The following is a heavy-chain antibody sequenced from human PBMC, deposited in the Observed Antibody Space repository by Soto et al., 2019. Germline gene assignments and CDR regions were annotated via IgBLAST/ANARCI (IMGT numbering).Heavy chain of an antibody. Sequence: ASVKVSCKASGYTFTSYYMHWVRQAPGQGLEWMGIINPSGGSTSHAQKFQGRVTMTRDTSTSTVYMELSSLRSEDTAVYYCAREVAAAGTLKYYYYGMDVWGQGTTVTVSS. CDR1: GYTFTSYY. J-gene: IGHJ6*02. D-gene: IGHD6-13*01. CDR2: INPSGGST. V-gene: IGHV1-46*01. CDR3: AREVAAAGTLKYYYYGMDV.